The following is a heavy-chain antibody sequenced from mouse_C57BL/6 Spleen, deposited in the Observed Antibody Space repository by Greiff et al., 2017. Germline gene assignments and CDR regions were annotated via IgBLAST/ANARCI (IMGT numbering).Heavy chain of an antibody. Sequence: VQLVESGPGLVQPSQSLSITCTVSGFSLTSYGVHWVRQSPGKGLEWLGVIWSGGSTDYNAAFISRLSISKDKSKSQVFFKMNTLQADDTAIYYWARNGNWDDPWYFEVWGTGTTVTVSS. CDR3: ARNGNWDDPWYFEV. J-gene: IGHJ1*03. V-gene: IGHV2-2*01. D-gene: IGHD4-1*01. CDR1: GFSLTSYG. CDR2: IWSGGST.